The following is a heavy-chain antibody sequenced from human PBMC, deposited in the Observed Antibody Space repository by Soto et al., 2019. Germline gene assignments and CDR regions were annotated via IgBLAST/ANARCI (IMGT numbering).Heavy chain of an antibody. D-gene: IGHD6-19*01. J-gene: IGHJ6*02. CDR3: AKGGSGWPHYYYYYGMDV. CDR1: GFTFSSYA. Sequence: PGGSLRLSCAASGFTFSSYAMSWVRQAPGKGLEWVSAISGSGGSTYYADSVKGRFTISRDNSKNTLYLQMKSLRAEDTAGFYCAKGGSGWPHYYYYYGMDVWGQGTTVTVSS. CDR2: ISGSGGST. V-gene: IGHV3-23*01.